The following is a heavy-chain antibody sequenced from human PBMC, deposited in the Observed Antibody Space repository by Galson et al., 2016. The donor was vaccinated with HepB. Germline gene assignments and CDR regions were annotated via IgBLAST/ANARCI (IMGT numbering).Heavy chain of an antibody. V-gene: IGHV3-30*04. CDR3: ARGRGYCTNDACPNWFDP. D-gene: IGHD2-8*01. CDR1: GFTFSSYA. J-gene: IGHJ5*02. Sequence: SLRLSCAASGFTFSSYAMHWVRQAPGKGLEWVAATSYDGNDEYYSDSVKGRFTISRDNSNNTLYLQMNSLRVEDTALYYCARGRGYCTNDACPNWFDPWGQGTLVTVSS. CDR2: TSYDGNDE.